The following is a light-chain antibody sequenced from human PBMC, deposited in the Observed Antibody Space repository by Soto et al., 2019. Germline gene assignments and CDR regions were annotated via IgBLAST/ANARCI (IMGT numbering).Light chain of an antibody. Sequence: EIVLTQSPGTLSLSLGERATLSCRASQSVSNDYVAWVQQKPGQAPRLLIYGTSSRATGIPDRFSGSGSGTDFTLTISRLEPEDFAVYYCQQYGNSPITFGQGTRLEIK. CDR1: QSVSNDY. V-gene: IGKV3-20*01. CDR2: GTS. J-gene: IGKJ5*01. CDR3: QQYGNSPIT.